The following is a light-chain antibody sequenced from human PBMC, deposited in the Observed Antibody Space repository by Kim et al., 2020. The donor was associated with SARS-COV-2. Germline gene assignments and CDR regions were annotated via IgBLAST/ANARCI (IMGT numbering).Light chain of an antibody. V-gene: IGLV2-8*01. CDR1: SSDVGGYNY. Sequence: PGQSVNISCTGTSSDVGGYNYVSWYQQHPGKAPKLMIYEVSKRPSGVPDRFSGAKSGITASLTVSGLQAEDEADYYCSSYAGSKLAFGGGTKLTVL. CDR3: SSYAGSKLA. CDR2: EVS. J-gene: IGLJ2*01.